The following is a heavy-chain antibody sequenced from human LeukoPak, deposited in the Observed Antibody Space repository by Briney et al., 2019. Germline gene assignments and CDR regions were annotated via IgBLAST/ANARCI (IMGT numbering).Heavy chain of an antibody. Sequence: ASVKVSCKASGYTFTSYDINWVRQATGQGLEWMGWMNPNSGNTGYAQKFQGRVTMTEDTSTDTAYMELSSLRSEDTAVYYCATDLNGAPTPYYYGSGSYRGYWGQGTLVTVSS. CDR2: MNPNSGNT. J-gene: IGHJ4*02. CDR3: ATDLNGAPTPYYYGSGSYRGY. CDR1: GYTFTSYD. V-gene: IGHV1-8*01. D-gene: IGHD3-10*01.